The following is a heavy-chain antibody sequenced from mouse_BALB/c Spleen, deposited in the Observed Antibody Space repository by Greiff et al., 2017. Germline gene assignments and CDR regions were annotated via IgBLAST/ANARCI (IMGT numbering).Heavy chain of an antibody. Sequence: DVMLVESGGGLVKPGGSLKLSCAASGFTFSSYTMSWVRQTPEKRLEWVATISSGGSYTYYPDSVKGRFTISRDNAKNTLYLQMSSLKSEDTAMYYCITTVVATDYWGQGTTLTVSS. D-gene: IGHD1-1*01. CDR3: ITTVVATDY. CDR1: GFTFSSYT. CDR2: ISSGGSYT. V-gene: IGHV5-6-4*01. J-gene: IGHJ2*01.